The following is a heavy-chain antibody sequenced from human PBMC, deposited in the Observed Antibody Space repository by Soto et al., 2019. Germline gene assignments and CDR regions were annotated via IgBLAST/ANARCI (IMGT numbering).Heavy chain of an antibody. CDR3: ARERPDGSRLDP. Sequence: PSETLSLTCAVSGGSISSGGYSLSWLRQPPGKGLEWIGYIYYSGSTYYNPSLKSRVTISVDTSKNQFSLKLSSVTAADTAVYYCARERPDGSRLDPWGQGTLVTVSS. D-gene: IGHD6-13*01. CDR1: GGSISSGGYS. J-gene: IGHJ5*02. CDR2: IYYSGST. V-gene: IGHV4-30-4*08.